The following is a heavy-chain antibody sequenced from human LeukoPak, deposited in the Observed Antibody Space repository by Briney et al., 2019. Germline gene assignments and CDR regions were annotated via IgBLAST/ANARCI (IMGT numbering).Heavy chain of an antibody. Sequence: GGSLRLSCAASGFTVSSNYMSWVRQAPGKGLDWVSVIYSGGSTYYADSVKGRFTISRDNSKNTLYLQMNSLRAEDTAVYYCARASSSLGVDFDYWGQGTLVTVSS. CDR3: ARASSSLGVDFDY. J-gene: IGHJ4*02. V-gene: IGHV3-53*01. D-gene: IGHD3-3*01. CDR1: GFTVSSNY. CDR2: IYSGGST.